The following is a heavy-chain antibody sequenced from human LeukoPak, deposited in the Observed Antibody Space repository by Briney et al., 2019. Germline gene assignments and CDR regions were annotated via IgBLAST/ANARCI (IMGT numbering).Heavy chain of an antibody. CDR1: GYTFTSYY. CDR2: INPSGGST. Sequence: GASVKVSCKASGYTFTSYYMHWVRQAPGQGLEWMGIINPSGGSTSYAQKFQGRVTMTRDTSTSTVYMELSSLRSEDTAVYYCAREYYYDSRGYPYYYGMDVWGQGTTVTVSS. J-gene: IGHJ6*02. V-gene: IGHV1-46*01. CDR3: AREYYYDSRGYPYYYGMDV. D-gene: IGHD3-22*01.